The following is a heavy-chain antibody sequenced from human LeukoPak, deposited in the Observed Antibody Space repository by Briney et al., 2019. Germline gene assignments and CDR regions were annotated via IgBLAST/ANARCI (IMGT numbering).Heavy chain of an antibody. J-gene: IGHJ4*02. CDR1: GGSISNYY. D-gene: IGHD2-8*02. CDR3: ARDTGSHFDY. Sequence: SETLSLTCTVSGGSISNYYWSWIRQSPGKGLEWIAYIHYSGSTNYNPSLMSRVTILVDTSKNQFSLELNSVTAADTAVYYCARDTGSHFDYWGQGTLVTVSS. V-gene: IGHV4-59*01. CDR2: IHYSGST.